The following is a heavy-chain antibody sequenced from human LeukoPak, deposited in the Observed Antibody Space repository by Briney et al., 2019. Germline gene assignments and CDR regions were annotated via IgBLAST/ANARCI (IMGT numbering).Heavy chain of an antibody. CDR2: IYYSGST. Sequence: SETLSLTCTVSGGSISSYYWSWIRQPPGKGLEWIGYIYYSGSTNYNPSLKSRVTISVDTSKNQFSLKLSSVTAADTAVYYCASSNYYDSSGYHENWGQGTLVTVSS. CDR3: ASSNYYDSSGYHEN. V-gene: IGHV4-59*01. CDR1: GGSISSYY. D-gene: IGHD3-22*01. J-gene: IGHJ4*02.